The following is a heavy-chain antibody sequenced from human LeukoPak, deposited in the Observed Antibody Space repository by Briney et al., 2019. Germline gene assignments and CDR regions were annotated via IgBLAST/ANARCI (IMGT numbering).Heavy chain of an antibody. CDR3: ARNTRLLRFLEWFTAFDI. J-gene: IGHJ3*02. V-gene: IGHV4-61*01. CDR2: IYYSGST. CDR1: GGSISSSSYY. Sequence: SETLSLTCTVSGGSISSSSYYWSWIRQPPGKGLEWIGYIYYSGSTNYNPSLKSRVTISVDTSKNQFSLKLSSVTAADTAVYYCARNTRLLRFLEWFTAFDIWGQGTMVTVSS. D-gene: IGHD3-3*01.